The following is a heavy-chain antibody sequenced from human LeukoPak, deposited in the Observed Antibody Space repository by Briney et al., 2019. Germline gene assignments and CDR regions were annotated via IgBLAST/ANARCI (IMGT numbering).Heavy chain of an antibody. D-gene: IGHD5-24*01. CDR1: GFTFTTYV. CDR2: ISGSGDTT. V-gene: IGHV3-23*01. Sequence: PGGSLRLSCAASGFTFTTYVMTWVRQAPGKGLEWVSAISGSGDTTHYADSVEGRFTISRDNSKRKLFLQMDSLRVEDTAIYYCAKRSRPSDGSPFDYWGQGILVTVSS. CDR3: AKRSRPSDGSPFDY. J-gene: IGHJ4*02.